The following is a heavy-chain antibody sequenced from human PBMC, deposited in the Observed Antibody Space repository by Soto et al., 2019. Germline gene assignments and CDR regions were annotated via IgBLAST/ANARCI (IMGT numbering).Heavy chain of an antibody. D-gene: IGHD6-13*01. CDR2: INSDGSST. Sequence: GGSLRLSCAASGFTFSSYWMHWVRQAPGKGLVWVSRINSDGSSTNYADSVKGRFTISRDNAKNTLYLQMNSLRAEDTAVYYCARDLRFSSSWFLIGWFDPWGQGTLVTVSS. CDR3: ARDLRFSSSWFLIGWFDP. CDR1: GFTFSSYW. V-gene: IGHV3-74*01. J-gene: IGHJ5*02.